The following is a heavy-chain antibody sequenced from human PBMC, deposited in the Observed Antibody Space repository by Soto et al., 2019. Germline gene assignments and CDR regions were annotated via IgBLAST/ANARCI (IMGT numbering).Heavy chain of an antibody. CDR1: GFTFSSDS. CDR2: ISSSSSTI. D-gene: IGHD2-15*01. CDR3: AREVVVVAAEGGWFDP. Sequence: EVQLVESGGGLVQPGGSLRLSCAASGFTFSSDSMNWVRQAPGKGLEWVSYISSSSSTIYYADSVKGRFTISRDNAKNSLYLQMNSLRDEDTAVYYCAREVVVVAAEGGWFDPWGQGTLVTVSS. J-gene: IGHJ5*02. V-gene: IGHV3-48*02.